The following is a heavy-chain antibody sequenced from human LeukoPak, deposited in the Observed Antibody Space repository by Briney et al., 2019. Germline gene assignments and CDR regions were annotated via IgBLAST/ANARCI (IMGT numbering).Heavy chain of an antibody. J-gene: IGHJ4*02. V-gene: IGHV3-64D*09. Sequence: GGSLRLSCSASGFTFSSYAMHWVCQAPGKGLEYVSAINSNGGTTYYSDSVKGRFTISRDNSKNTLYLQMSSLRAEDTAVYYCVKMGTYYYDSSGSNYWGQGTLVTVSS. D-gene: IGHD3-22*01. CDR2: INSNGGTT. CDR3: VKMGTYYYDSSGSNY. CDR1: GFTFSSYA.